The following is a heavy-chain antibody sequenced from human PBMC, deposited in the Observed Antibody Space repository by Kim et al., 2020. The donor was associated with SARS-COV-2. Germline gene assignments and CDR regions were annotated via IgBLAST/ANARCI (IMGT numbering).Heavy chain of an antibody. V-gene: IGHV4-34*01. J-gene: IGHJ4*02. CDR2: INHSGST. Sequence: SETLSLTCAVYGGSLSDYYWTWIRQPPGKGLEWIGEINHSGSTNFNPSLKSRISISVDTSKNQFSLNLSSVTAADTALYYCARLSPLSSGDYYFDYWGQGTMVTVSS. CDR3: ARLSPLSSGDYYFDY. D-gene: IGHD3-3*01. CDR1: GGSLSDYY.